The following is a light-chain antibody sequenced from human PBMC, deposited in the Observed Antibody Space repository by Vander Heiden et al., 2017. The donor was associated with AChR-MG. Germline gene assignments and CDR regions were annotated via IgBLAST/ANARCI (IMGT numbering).Light chain of an antibody. CDR1: DIGSKV. CDR3: QVWDSIINRVV. V-gene: IGLV3-21*02. CDR2: DDS. Sequence: SYVLTQAPSVSVAPAPTATFTCGGNDIGSKVVHWYQQKPGQAPVVVIYDDSDRPSGIPERFSGSNSGATATLTISRVEAGDEATYYCQVWDSIINRVVFGRGTRLTVL. J-gene: IGLJ3*02.